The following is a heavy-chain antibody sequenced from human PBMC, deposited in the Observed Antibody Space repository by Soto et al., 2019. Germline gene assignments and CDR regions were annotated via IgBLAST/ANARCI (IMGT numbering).Heavy chain of an antibody. D-gene: IGHD1-26*01. J-gene: IGHJ4*02. V-gene: IGHV4-31*02. CDR2: IFNSGTT. CDR3: ALALGPTTGLDY. Sequence: WTWIRQPPGKDLEWMGYIFNSGTTFYNPSLTSRLSISMDTSGNHFSLELRSVTAADTAVYYCALALGPTTGLDYWGQGTLVTVSS.